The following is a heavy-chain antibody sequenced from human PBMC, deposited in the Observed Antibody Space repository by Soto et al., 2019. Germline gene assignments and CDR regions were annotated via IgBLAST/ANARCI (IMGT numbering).Heavy chain of an antibody. CDR3: AKDPCVSSGWPCDDFDI. CDR1: GFTFRSYW. CDR2: IKQDGSDK. D-gene: IGHD6-19*01. Sequence: EVQLVESGGGLVQPGGSLRLSCAASGFTFRSYWMSWVRQAPGKGLEWVANIKQDGSDKYYVDSVKGRFTISRDNAKNSLYLQMNSLRVDDTAVYYCAKDPCVSSGWPCDDFDIWGQGTMVTVSS. V-gene: IGHV3-7*04. J-gene: IGHJ3*02.